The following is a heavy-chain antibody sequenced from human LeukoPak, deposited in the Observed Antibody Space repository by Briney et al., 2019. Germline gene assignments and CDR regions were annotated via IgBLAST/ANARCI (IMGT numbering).Heavy chain of an antibody. V-gene: IGHV3-72*01. Sequence: GGSLRLSCAASGFTFSDHYMDWVRQAPGKGLEWVGRTRNKANRYTTEYAASVKGRFTILRDDSKNSLYLQMNSLKTEDTAVYYCAREAIGSSRHFDYWGQGTLVTVSS. CDR2: TRNKANRYTT. CDR1: GFTFSDHY. D-gene: IGHD6-13*01. CDR3: AREAIGSSRHFDY. J-gene: IGHJ4*02.